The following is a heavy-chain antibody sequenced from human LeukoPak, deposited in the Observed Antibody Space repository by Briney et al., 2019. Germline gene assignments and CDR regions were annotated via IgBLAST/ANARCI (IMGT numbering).Heavy chain of an antibody. CDR2: INNSGST. V-gene: IGHV4-4*07. J-gene: IGHJ5*02. D-gene: IGHD6-25*01. Sequence: PSETLSLTCTVSGGSISTFYWTWIRQPAGKGLEWFGRINNSGSTNYNPSLRSRVSMSVDRSKNQSSVTLSSVTAADTAVYFCAREGGDPRWLDPWGQGTLVTVSS. CDR1: GGSISTFY. CDR3: AREGGDPRWLDP.